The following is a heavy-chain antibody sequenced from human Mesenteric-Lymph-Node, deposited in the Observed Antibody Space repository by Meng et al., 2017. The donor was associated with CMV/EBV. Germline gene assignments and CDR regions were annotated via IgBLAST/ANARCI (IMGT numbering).Heavy chain of an antibody. V-gene: IGHV3-23*01. Sequence: GESLKISCTGSRFTFSTYAMSWVRQASGKGLEWVSSISDTGGRTYYTDSVKGRFTISRDNSRNTLYLQMNSLRVEDTAIYYCAKDRWYEEKYQPLYYFDYWGQGTLVTVSS. D-gene: IGHD6-13*01. CDR3: AKDRWYEEKYQPLYYFDY. CDR2: ISDTGGRT. CDR1: RFTFSTYA. J-gene: IGHJ4*02.